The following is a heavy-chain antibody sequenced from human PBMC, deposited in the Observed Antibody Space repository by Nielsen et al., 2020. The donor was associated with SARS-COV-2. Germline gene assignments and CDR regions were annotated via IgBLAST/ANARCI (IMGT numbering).Heavy chain of an antibody. Sequence: SETLSLTCAVSGGSISSSNWWSWVRPPPGKGLEWIGEIYHSGSTNYNPSLKSRVTISVDKSKNQFSLKLSSVTAADTAVYYCARDYYDSSGLNAFDIGGQGTMVTVSS. V-gene: IGHV4-4*02. J-gene: IGHJ3*02. CDR1: GGSISSSNW. D-gene: IGHD3-22*01. CDR3: ARDYYDSSGLNAFDI. CDR2: IYHSGST.